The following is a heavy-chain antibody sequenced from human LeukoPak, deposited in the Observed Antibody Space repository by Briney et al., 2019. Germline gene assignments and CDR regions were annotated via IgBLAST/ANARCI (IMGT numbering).Heavy chain of an antibody. CDR3: ARDSRLGGITKGLDF. CDR1: GGSTTDTTYY. J-gene: IGHJ4*02. Sequence: PSETLSLTCFVSGGSTTDTTYYWGWIRQPPGKGLEWIGSIFYTGNAYYNPSLKSRVTISIDTSKNQFSLKFNSVTAADTAVYYCARDSRLGGITKGLDFWGQGTPVTVSS. CDR2: IFYTGNA. D-gene: IGHD3-10*01. V-gene: IGHV4-39*07.